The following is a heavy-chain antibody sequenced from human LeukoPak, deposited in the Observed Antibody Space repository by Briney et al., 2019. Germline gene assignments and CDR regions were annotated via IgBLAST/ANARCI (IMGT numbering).Heavy chain of an antibody. CDR3: ASIGANAFDN. Sequence: SETLSLTCTVSGGSISSYYWSWIRQPPGKGLEWIGYIYYSGHTEFNPSLKSRVTISLDTSKKQFSLKLRSVTAADTAIYYCASIGANAFDNWGQGTMVTVSS. D-gene: IGHD1-26*01. CDR1: GGSISSYY. J-gene: IGHJ3*02. CDR2: IYYSGHT. V-gene: IGHV4-59*01.